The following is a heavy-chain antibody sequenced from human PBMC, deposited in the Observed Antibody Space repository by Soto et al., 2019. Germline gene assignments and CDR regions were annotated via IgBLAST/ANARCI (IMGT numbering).Heavy chain of an antibody. V-gene: IGHV3-30-3*01. J-gene: IGHJ6*02. CDR3: ARDFVECTNGVCPRGYYYYGMDV. CDR1: GFTFRSYA. CDR2: ISYDGSNK. Sequence: GGSLRLSCAASGFTFRSYAMHWVRQAPGKGLEWVAVISYDGSNKYYADSVKGRFTISRDNSKNTLYLQMNSLRAEDTAVYYCARDFVECTNGVCPRGYYYYGMDVWGQGTTVTVSS. D-gene: IGHD2-8*01.